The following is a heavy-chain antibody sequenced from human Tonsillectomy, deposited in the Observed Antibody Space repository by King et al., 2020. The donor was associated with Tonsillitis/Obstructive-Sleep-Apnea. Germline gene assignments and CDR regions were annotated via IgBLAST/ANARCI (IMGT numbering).Heavy chain of an antibody. CDR3: ARLNVALSGYGEFDY. J-gene: IGHJ4*02. Sequence: VQLQESGPGLVKPSETLSLTCTVSGGSISSGSYYWGWIRQPPGKGLEWIGSFYYSGGTYYNPSLKSRVTVSGDTSKNQFSLKLNSVTAADTAVYYWARLNVALSGYGEFDYWGQGTLVTVS. V-gene: IGHV4-39*01. CDR1: GGSISSGSYY. D-gene: IGHD5-12*01. CDR2: FYYSGGT.